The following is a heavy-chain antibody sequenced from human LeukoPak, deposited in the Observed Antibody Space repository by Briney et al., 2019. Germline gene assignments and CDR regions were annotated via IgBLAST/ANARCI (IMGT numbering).Heavy chain of an antibody. Sequence: GGSLRLSCAASGFTFSSYGMHWVRQAPGKGLEWVSSISSSSSYIYYADSVKGRFTISRDNAKNSLYLQMNSLRAEDTAVYYCARVGGWYDFDYWGQGTLVTVSS. CDR3: ARVGGWYDFDY. CDR1: GFTFSSYG. J-gene: IGHJ4*02. D-gene: IGHD6-19*01. V-gene: IGHV3-21*01. CDR2: ISSSSSYI.